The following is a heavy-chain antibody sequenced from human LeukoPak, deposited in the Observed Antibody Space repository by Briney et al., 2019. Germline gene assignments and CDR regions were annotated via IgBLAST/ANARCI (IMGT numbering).Heavy chain of an antibody. CDR1: GASFSSGDQY. CDR3: SRGLDSRKLGY. D-gene: IGHD3-22*01. V-gene: IGHV4-31*03. J-gene: IGHJ4*02. Sequence: PSQTLSLTRTVSGASFSSGDQYWNWIRQSPGKGLEWIGSIHPSGRLYNNPSLKSRVTISMDTSKNQFSLNLNSVTAADTAVYFCSRGLDSRKLGYWGQGTLVTVSS. CDR2: IHPSGRL.